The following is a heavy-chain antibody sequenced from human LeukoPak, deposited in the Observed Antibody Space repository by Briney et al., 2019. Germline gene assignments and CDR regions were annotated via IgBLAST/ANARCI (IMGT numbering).Heavy chain of an antibody. CDR3: ARDSPGTTASDY. CDR1: GFTFDTYR. CDR2: ISASGSYI. D-gene: IGHD1-1*01. J-gene: IGHJ4*02. V-gene: IGHV3-21*01. Sequence: GGSLGLSRAASGFTFDTYRMNWVRQAPGKGLEWVSSISASGSYIYYADSLKGRFTISRDNTKNSLFLQMNSLRAEDTAVYYCARDSPGTTASDYWGQGTLVTVSS.